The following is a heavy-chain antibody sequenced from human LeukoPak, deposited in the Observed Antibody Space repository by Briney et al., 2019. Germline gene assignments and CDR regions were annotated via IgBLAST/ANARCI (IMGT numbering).Heavy chain of an antibody. V-gene: IGHV4-34*01. D-gene: IGHD3-16*02. CDR2: INHSGST. Sequence: SETLSLTCAVYGGSFSGYYWSWIRQPPGKGLEWIGEINHSGSTNYNPSLKSRVTISVDTSKNQFSLKLGSVTAADTAVYYCARVRTPWDVWGSYRYYNWFDPWGQGTLVTVSS. J-gene: IGHJ5*02. CDR1: GGSFSGYY. CDR3: ARVRTPWDVWGSYRYYNWFDP.